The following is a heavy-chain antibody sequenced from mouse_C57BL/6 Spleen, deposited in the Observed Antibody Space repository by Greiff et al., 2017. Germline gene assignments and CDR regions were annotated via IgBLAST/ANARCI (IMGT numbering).Heavy chain of an antibody. CDR3: ARWGDYDSDY. CDR2: IDPSDSYT. D-gene: IGHD2-4*01. Sequence: QVQLQQPGAELVMPGASVKLSCKASGYTFTSYWMHWVKQRPGQGLEWIGEIDPSDSYTNYNQKFKGKSTLTVDKSSSTAYMQLSSLTSEDSAVYYCARWGDYDSDYWGQGTTLTVSS. CDR1: GYTFTSYW. J-gene: IGHJ2*01. V-gene: IGHV1-69*01.